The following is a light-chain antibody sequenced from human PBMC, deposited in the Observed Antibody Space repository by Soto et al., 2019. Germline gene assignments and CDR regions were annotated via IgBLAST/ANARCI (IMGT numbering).Light chain of an antibody. V-gene: IGKV3-15*01. Sequence: EIVLTQSPGTLSVSPGERATLSCRASQTISTNLAWYQQKPGQAPRIIIYGASTRATGIPARFSGSGSGTEFTLTISSLQSEDFAVYYCQQYGNWPPETFGPGTKVDMK. CDR2: GAS. J-gene: IGKJ3*01. CDR1: QTISTN. CDR3: QQYGNWPPET.